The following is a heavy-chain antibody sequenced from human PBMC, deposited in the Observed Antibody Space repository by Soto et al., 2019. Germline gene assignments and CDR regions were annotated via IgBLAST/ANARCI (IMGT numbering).Heavy chain of an antibody. CDR2: IYHSGTA. CDR3: ARGDAPTVTTINYFDP. CDR1: GDSINSRNW. J-gene: IGHJ5*02. Sequence: QVQLQESGPGLVKPSGTLSLTCAVSGDSINSRNWWTWVRQSPGKGLEWIGEIYHSGTANYNPSLKGRVTMSVDESKNHFSLTLTSVTAADTAVYYCARGDAPTVTTINYFDPWGQGTLVTVSS. V-gene: IGHV4-4*02. D-gene: IGHD4-17*01.